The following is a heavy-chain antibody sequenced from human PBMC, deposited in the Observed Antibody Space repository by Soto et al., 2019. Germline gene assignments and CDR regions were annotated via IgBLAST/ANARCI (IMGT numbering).Heavy chain of an antibody. Sequence: ASVKVSCKASGYTFTSYAMHWVRQAPGQRLEWMGWTNAGNGNTKYSQKFQGRVTITRDTSASTAYMELSSLRSEDTAVYYCARDSRITMVRGVIIGFDPWGQGTLVTVSS. CDR1: GYTFTSYA. D-gene: IGHD3-10*01. CDR2: TNAGNGNT. CDR3: ARDSRITMVRGVIIGFDP. V-gene: IGHV1-3*01. J-gene: IGHJ5*02.